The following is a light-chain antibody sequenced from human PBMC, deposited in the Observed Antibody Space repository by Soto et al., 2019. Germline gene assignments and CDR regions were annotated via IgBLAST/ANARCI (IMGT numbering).Light chain of an antibody. J-gene: IGKJ3*01. CDR2: DAS. V-gene: IGKV3-11*01. CDR1: QSVSSY. CDR3: QQRSNWPGT. Sequence: EIVLTQSPATLSLSPGERATLSCRPSQSVSSYLAWYQQKPGQAPRLLIYDASNRATGIPARFSGSGSGTDFTLTISSLEPEDFAVYYCQQRSNWPGTFGPGTKVDIK.